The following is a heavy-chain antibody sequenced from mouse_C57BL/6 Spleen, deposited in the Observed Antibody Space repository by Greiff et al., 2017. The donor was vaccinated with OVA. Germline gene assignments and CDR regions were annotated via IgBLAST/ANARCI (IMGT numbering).Heavy chain of an antibody. CDR2: IDPSDSYT. CDR1: GYTFTSYW. Sequence: QVQLQQPGAELVKPGASVKLSCKASGYTFTSYWMQWVKQRPGQGLEWIGEIDPSDSYTNYYQKFKGKATLTVDTSSSTAYMQLSSLTSEDSAVYYCAREWNWGQGTTLTVSS. J-gene: IGHJ2*01. V-gene: IGHV1-50*01. CDR3: AREWN. D-gene: IGHD1-3*01.